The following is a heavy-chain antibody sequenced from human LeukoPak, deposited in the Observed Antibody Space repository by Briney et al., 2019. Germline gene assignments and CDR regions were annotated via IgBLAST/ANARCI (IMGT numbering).Heavy chain of an antibody. CDR2: IYTSGST. J-gene: IGHJ6*02. D-gene: IGHD3-10*01. CDR3: ASFEGPPAKRVPAYYYYGMDV. V-gene: IGHV4-61*02. Sequence: SQTLSLTCTVSGGSISSGSYYWSWIRQPAGKGLEWIGRIYTSGSTNYNPSLKSRVTISVDTSKNQFSLKLSSVTAADTAVYYCASFEGPPAKRVPAYYYYGMDVWGQGTTVTVSS. CDR1: GGSISSGSYY.